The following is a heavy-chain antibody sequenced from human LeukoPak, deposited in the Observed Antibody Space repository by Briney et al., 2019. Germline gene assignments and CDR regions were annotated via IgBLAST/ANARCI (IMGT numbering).Heavy chain of an antibody. CDR1: GFTFSSYD. Sequence: GGSLRLSCAASGFTFSSYDMHWVRQATGKGLEWVSAIGTAGDTYYPGSVKGRFTISRENAKNSLYLQMNSLRAGDTAVYYCARETDGSGSYDYWGQGTLVTVSS. J-gene: IGHJ4*02. CDR2: IGTAGDT. CDR3: ARETDGSGSYDY. V-gene: IGHV3-13*01. D-gene: IGHD3-10*01.